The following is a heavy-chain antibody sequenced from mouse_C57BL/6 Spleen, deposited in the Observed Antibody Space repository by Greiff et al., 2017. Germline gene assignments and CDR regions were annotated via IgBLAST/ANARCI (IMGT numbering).Heavy chain of an antibody. CDR3: ARHYYGSEAYYFDD. D-gene: IGHD1-1*01. Sequence: DVHLVESGGDLVKPGGSLKLSCAASGFTFSSYGMSWVRQTPDKRLEWVATISSGGSYTYYPDSVKGRFTISRDNAKNTLYLQMSSLKSEDTAMYYCARHYYGSEAYYFDDWGKGTTLTVSS. J-gene: IGHJ2*01. CDR2: ISSGGSYT. CDR1: GFTFSSYG. V-gene: IGHV5-6*01.